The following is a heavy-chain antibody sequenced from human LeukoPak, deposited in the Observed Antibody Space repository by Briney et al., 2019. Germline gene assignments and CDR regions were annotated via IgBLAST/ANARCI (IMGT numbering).Heavy chain of an antibody. CDR2: IYYSGST. D-gene: IGHD6-19*01. Sequence: PSETLSLTRTVSGGSISSSSYYWGWIRQPPGKGLKWIGSIYYSGSTYYNPSLKSRVTISVDTSKNQFSLKLSSVTAADTAVYYCAREAVAGKNWGQGTLVTVSS. CDR1: GGSISSSSYY. V-gene: IGHV4-39*02. CDR3: AREAVAGKN. J-gene: IGHJ4*02.